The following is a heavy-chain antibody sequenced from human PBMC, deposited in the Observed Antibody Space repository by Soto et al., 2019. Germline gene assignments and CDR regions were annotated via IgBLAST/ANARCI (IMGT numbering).Heavy chain of an antibody. J-gene: IGHJ4*02. V-gene: IGHV4-59*08. D-gene: IGHD5-18*01. CDR2: IYYSGST. Sequence: SETLSLTCTVSGGSISSYYWSWIRQPPGKGLEWIGYIYYSGSTNYNPSLKSRVTISVDTSKSQFSLKLKSVTAADTAVYYCARVRYSYGFPTYCFDYWGQGTLVTVSS. CDR3: ARVRYSYGFPTYCFDY. CDR1: GGSISSYY.